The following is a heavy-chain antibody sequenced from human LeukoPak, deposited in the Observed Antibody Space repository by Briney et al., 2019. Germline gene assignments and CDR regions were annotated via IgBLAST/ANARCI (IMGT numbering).Heavy chain of an antibody. CDR3: ARGRYYYDSSGYYYNYNWFDP. J-gene: IGHJ5*02. CDR1: GFTFSDYY. V-gene: IGHV3-11*01. CDR2: ISSSGSTI. D-gene: IGHD3-22*01. Sequence: PGGSLRLSCAASGFTFSDYYMSWIRQAPGKGLEWVSYISSSGSTIYYADSVKGRFTISRDNAKNSLYLQMNSLRAEDTAVYYCARGRYYYDSSGYYYNYNWFDPWGQGTLVTVSS.